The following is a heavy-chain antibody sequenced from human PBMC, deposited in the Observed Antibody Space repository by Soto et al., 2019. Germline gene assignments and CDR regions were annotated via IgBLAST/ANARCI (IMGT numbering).Heavy chain of an antibody. J-gene: IGHJ1*01. V-gene: IGHV4-34*01. CDR3: ARGPDPYFQH. CDR1: GGSFSGYY. CDR2: INHSGST. Sequence: SETLSLTCAVYGGSFSGYYWSWIRQPPGKGLEWIGEINHSGSTNYNPSLKSRVTISVDTSKNQFSLKLSSVTAADTAVYYCARGPDPYFQHWGQGTLVTVSS.